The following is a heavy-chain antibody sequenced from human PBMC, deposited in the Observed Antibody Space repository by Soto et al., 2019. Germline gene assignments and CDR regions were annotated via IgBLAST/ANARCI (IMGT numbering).Heavy chain of an antibody. J-gene: IGHJ5*02. CDR3: VKNSSWFHA. D-gene: IGHD6-6*01. CDR2: IDGAGRIT. V-gene: IGHV3-23*01. Sequence: EVQLLESGGGFIQPGGSLRLSCAASGFTPSSSDMSWVRQGPEKGLEWVSTIDGAGRITYYADSVKGRFTISRDNSKSTLCLQMESLGADDTAIYYCVKNSSWFHAWGQGALVTVSS. CDR1: GFTPSSSD.